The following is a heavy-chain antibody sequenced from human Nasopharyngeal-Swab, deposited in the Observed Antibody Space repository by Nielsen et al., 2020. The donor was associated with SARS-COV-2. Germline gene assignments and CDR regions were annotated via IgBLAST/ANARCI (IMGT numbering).Heavy chain of an antibody. CDR2: ISGSGGST. J-gene: IGHJ4*02. V-gene: IGHV3-23*01. CDR3: AKEWAMFTMVRGATEDY. Sequence: GGSLRLSCASSGFTFSSYAMSWVRQAPGPGLAWVSAISGSGGSTYYADSVKGRFTISRDNSKNTLYLQMNSLRAEDTAVYYCAKEWAMFTMVRGATEDYWGQGTLVTVSS. CDR1: GFTFSSYA. D-gene: IGHD3-10*01.